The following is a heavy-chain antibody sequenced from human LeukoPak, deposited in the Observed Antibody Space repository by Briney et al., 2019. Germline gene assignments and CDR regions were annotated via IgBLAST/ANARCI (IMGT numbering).Heavy chain of an antibody. J-gene: IGHJ4*02. D-gene: IGHD2-15*01. V-gene: IGHV3-30*18. CDR1: GFIFSSYN. Sequence: GGSLRLSCAASGFIFSSYNMHWVRQAPGKGLEWVVVISNDGNNQHDADSVKGRFTISRDNSKNTLYLQMNSLRAEDTAVYYCAKEKLRYCSGGSCPLDYWGQGTLVTVSS. CDR2: ISNDGNNQ. CDR3: AKEKLRYCSGGSCPLDY.